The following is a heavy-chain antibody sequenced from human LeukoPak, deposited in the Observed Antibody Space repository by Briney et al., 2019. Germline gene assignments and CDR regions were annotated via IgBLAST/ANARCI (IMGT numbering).Heavy chain of an antibody. J-gene: IGHJ4*02. Sequence: XWVSYISSSGSTIYYADSVKGRFTISRDNAKNSLYLQMNSLRAEDTAVYYCARDGDYNFDYWGQGTLVTVSS. D-gene: IGHD4-17*01. V-gene: IGHV3-48*03. CDR2: ISSSGSTI. CDR3: ARDGDYNFDY.